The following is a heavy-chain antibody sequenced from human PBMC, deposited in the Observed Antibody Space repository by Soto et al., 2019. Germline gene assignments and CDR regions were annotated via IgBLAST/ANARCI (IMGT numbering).Heavy chain of an antibody. V-gene: IGHV4-31*03. CDR3: ARGTGSGSYYLIRSFDY. Sequence: PSETLSLTCTVSGGSISSGGYYCSWIRQHPGKGLEWIGYIYYSGSTYYNPSLKSRVTISVDTSKNQFSLKLSSVTAADTAVYYCARGTGSGSYYLIRSFDYWGQGTLVTVSS. J-gene: IGHJ4*02. CDR2: IYYSGST. CDR1: GGSISSGGYY. D-gene: IGHD3-10*01.